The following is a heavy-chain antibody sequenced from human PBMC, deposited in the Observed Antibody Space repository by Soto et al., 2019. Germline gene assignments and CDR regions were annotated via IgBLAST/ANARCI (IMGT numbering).Heavy chain of an antibody. V-gene: IGHV3-30*03. CDR2: ISSDGSKK. CDR1: GFTFSNNG. Sequence: QVQLVECGGGVVQPGRSLRLSCVASGFTFSNNGIHWVRQAPGKGLEWVAVISSDGSKKYYADSVKGRFTISRDNSKNTLYLQMNSLRAEDAAVYYCAMDLYGGSSRFDYWGQGTLVTVSS. D-gene: IGHD2-15*01. CDR3: AMDLYGGSSRFDY. J-gene: IGHJ4*02.